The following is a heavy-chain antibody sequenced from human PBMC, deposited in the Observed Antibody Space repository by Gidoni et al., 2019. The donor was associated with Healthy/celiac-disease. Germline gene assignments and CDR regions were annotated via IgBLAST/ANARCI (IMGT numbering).Heavy chain of an antibody. CDR2: ISYDGSNK. CDR3: AKGGPYYYDSSGYYDEYYFDY. J-gene: IGHJ4*02. CDR1: GFTFSSYG. D-gene: IGHD3-22*01. V-gene: IGHV3-30*18. Sequence: QVQLVESGGGVVQPGRSLRLSCAASGFTFSSYGMHWVRQAPGKGLEWVAVISYDGSNKYYADSVKGRFTISRDNSKNTLYLQMNSLRAEDTAVYYCAKGGPYYYDSSGYYDEYYFDYWGQGTLVTVSS.